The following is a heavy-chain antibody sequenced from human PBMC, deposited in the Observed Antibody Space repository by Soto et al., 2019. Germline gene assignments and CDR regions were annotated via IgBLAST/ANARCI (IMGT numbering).Heavy chain of an antibody. CDR3: AADAIAVAGTAYYYYGMDV. Sequence: SVKVSCKASGGTFSSYAISWVRQAPGQGLEWMGVIISIFGTADYAQKFQGRVTITADESTSTANMELSSLRSEDTAVYYCAADAIAVAGTAYYYYGMDVWGQGTTVTVSS. CDR2: IISIFGTA. V-gene: IGHV1-69*13. J-gene: IGHJ6*02. CDR1: GGTFSSYA. D-gene: IGHD6-19*01.